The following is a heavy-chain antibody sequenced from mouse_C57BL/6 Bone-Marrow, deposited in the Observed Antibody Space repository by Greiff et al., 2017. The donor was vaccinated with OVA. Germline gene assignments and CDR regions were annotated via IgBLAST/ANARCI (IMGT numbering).Heavy chain of an antibody. CDR3: TRDPMTSGGAHWYFDV. CDR2: IDPETGGT. Sequence: QVQLQQSGAELVRPGASVTLSCKASGYTFTDYEMHWVKQTPVHGLEWIGAIDPETGGTAYTQKFQGKAILTADKSSSTAYLQLSSLTSEDAAVYCCTRDPMTSGGAHWYFDVWGTGTTVTVSS. D-gene: IGHD2-3*01. J-gene: IGHJ1*03. V-gene: IGHV1-15*01. CDR1: GYTFTDYE.